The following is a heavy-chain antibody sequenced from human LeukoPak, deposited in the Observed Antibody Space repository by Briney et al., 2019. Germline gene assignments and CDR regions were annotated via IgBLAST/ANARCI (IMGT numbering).Heavy chain of an antibody. CDR2: IYSSGST. Sequence: SETLSLTCSVSGGSISSGYYYWNWIRQPAGEGLEWIVRIYSSGSTNYNPSLKSRLTISVDTTKNQFSLKLSSVTAADTAVYYCARSFYSTSASYYYYYYMDVWGKGTTVTVSS. J-gene: IGHJ6*03. CDR1: GGSISSGYYY. D-gene: IGHD6-6*01. V-gene: IGHV4-61*02. CDR3: ARSFYSTSASYYYYYYMDV.